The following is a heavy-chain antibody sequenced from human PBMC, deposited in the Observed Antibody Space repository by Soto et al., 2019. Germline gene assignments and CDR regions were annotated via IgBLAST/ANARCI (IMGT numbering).Heavy chain of an antibody. V-gene: IGHV1-3*01. CDR2: LNAGNSNR. CDR1: GYTFTNNA. J-gene: IGHJ5*02. CDR3: AREGALGGPNWFDP. Sequence: ASVKVSCKASGYTFTNNAIHWVRQAPGQRLEWLGWLNAGNSNREYSQKFQGRIIMTKDTSASTAYMELGSLASEDTAVYYCAREGALGGPNWFDPWGQGTLVTVS. D-gene: IGHD3-16*01.